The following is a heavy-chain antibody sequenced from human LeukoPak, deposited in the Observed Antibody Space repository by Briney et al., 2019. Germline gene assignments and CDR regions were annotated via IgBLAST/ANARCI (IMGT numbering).Heavy chain of an antibody. CDR3: ATSNDAKIAPFDH. CDR1: GVSMSAYQ. Sequence: SETLSLTCTVSGVSMSAYQWSWVRQSPEKGLEWIRCINTKGETSYNPSLKSRVTTSVDTSKSQFSLRLTSVTAADTAVYYCATSNDAKIAPFDHWGQGAPVTVSS. D-gene: IGHD2-21*01. CDR2: INTKGET. V-gene: IGHV4-4*09. J-gene: IGHJ4*02.